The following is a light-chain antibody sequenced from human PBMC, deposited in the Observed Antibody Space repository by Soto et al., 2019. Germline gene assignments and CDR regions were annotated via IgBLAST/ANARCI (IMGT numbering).Light chain of an antibody. V-gene: IGKV3-20*01. J-gene: IGKJ4*01. CDR1: QSLTRNY. CDR2: GAN. Sequence: DIVLTQFPGTLSLSPGERATLSCRASQSLTRNYLAWYQQKVGQAPRLLIYGANTRAAGIPDRFSGSGSGTDFTLTISRLEPEDFAVYYCQQYTKSPRTVGGGTKVDSK. CDR3: QQYTKSPRT.